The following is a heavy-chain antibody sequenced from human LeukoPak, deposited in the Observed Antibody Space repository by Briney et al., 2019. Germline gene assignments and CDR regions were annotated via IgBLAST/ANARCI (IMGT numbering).Heavy chain of an antibody. Sequence: GGSLRLSCAASGFTVSSNYMSWVRQAPGKGLEWVSVIYSGGSTYYADSVKGRFTISRDNSKNTLYLQMNSLRAEDTAVHYCARDTQDSRSWYPLDYWGQGTLVTVSS. CDR3: ARDTQDSRSWYPLDY. CDR1: GFTVSSNY. V-gene: IGHV3-66*01. J-gene: IGHJ4*02. D-gene: IGHD6-13*01. CDR2: IYSGGST.